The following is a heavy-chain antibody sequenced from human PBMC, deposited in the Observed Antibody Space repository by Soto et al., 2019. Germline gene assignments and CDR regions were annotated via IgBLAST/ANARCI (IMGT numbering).Heavy chain of an antibody. Sequence: QVQLVESGGGVVQPGRSLRLSCSASGFTFSDYTMHWVRQAPGRGLEWVAIIIYDESDQYYSDSVKGRFTISRDNSKNTLYLQMHSLTTEDTAVYYCAKDGTHLWSKQYYFDSWGQGALVTVSS. CDR2: IIYDESDQ. V-gene: IGHV3-30*18. D-gene: IGHD1-26*01. J-gene: IGHJ4*02. CDR3: AKDGTHLWSKQYYFDS. CDR1: GFTFSDYT.